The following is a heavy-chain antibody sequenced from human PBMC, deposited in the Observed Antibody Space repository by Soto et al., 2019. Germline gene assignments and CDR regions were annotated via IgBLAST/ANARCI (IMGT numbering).Heavy chain of an antibody. D-gene: IGHD3-10*01. Sequence: SGGSLRLSCAASGFTFSSYAMTWVRQAPGKGLEWVSAVSGSGGSTYYADSVKGRFTISRDNSKNTLYLQMNSLRAEDTAVYYCAKVRPPMVSGPVDYRGQVTLLPISS. CDR2: VSGSGGST. J-gene: IGHJ4*02. CDR1: GFTFSSYA. V-gene: IGHV3-23*01. CDR3: AKVRPPMVSGPVDY.